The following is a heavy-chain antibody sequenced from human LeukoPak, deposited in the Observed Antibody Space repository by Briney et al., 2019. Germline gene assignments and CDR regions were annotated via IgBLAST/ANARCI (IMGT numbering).Heavy chain of an antibody. CDR1: GGSISSYY. CDR2: VYSSGST. J-gene: IGHJ4*02. D-gene: IGHD5-18*01. CDR3: ARYSYGGYHFDY. Sequence: SETLSLTCTVSGGSISSYYWSWIRQPPGKGLEWIGYVYSSGSTNYNPSLKSRVTISVDTSKNQFSLKPSSVTAADTAVYYCARYSYGGYHFDYWGQGTLVTVSS. V-gene: IGHV4-59*01.